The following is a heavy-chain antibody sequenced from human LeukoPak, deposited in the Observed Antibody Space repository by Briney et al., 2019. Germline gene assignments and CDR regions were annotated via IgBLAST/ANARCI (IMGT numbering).Heavy chain of an antibody. D-gene: IGHD1-1*01. CDR3: AKDPTADDIGYFDY. Sequence: GGSLRLSCAASGFTFDDYAMHWVRQAPGKGLEWVSGISWSSGSIGYADSVKGRFTISRDNAKNSLYLQMNSLRAEDTALYYCAKDPTADDIGYFDYWGQGTLVTVSS. V-gene: IGHV3-9*01. CDR1: GFTFDDYA. CDR2: ISWSSGSI. J-gene: IGHJ4*02.